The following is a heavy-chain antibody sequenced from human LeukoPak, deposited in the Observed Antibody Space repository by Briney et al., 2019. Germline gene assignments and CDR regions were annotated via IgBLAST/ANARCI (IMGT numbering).Heavy chain of an antibody. CDR3: ARDLKLGDYGDYGDWFDP. CDR2: MNPNSGNT. V-gene: IGHV1-8*03. D-gene: IGHD4-17*01. Sequence: ASVKVSCKASGYTFTSYDINWVRQATGQGLEWMGWMNPNSGNTGYAQKFQGRVTITRNTSISTAYMELSSLRSEDTAVYYCARDLKLGDYGDYGDWFDPWGQGTLVTVSS. CDR1: GYTFTSYD. J-gene: IGHJ5*02.